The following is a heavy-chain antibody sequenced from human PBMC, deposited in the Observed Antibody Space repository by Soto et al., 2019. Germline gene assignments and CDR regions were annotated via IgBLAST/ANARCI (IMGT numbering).Heavy chain of an antibody. CDR3: ARDVRPFGVVISEYYFDY. CDR2: IKQDGSEK. J-gene: IGHJ4*02. D-gene: IGHD3-3*01. CDR1: GFTFSSYW. Sequence: GGSLRLSCAASGFTFSSYWMSWVRQAPGKGLEWVANIKQDGSEKYYVDSVKGRFTISRDNAKNSLYLQMNSLRAEDTAVYYCARDVRPFGVVISEYYFDYWGQGTLVTVSS. V-gene: IGHV3-7*05.